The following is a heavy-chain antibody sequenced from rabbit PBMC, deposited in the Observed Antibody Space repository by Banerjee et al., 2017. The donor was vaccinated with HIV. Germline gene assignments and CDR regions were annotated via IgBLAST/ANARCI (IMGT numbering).Heavy chain of an antibody. J-gene: IGHJ4*01. CDR3: ARDGSGWGANFNL. Sequence: QEQLEESGGDLVKPEGSLTLTCTASGFSFSYKYVMCWVRQAPGKGLEWIACINTSTGNTVYASWAKGRFTISKTSSTTVTLQMTSLTAADMATYFCARDGSGWGANFNLWGPGTLVTVS. V-gene: IGHV1S45*01. CDR2: INTSTGNT. D-gene: IGHD4-1*01. CDR1: GFSFSYKYV.